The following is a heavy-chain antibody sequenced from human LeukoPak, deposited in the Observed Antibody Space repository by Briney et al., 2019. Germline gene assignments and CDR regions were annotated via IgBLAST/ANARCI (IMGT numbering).Heavy chain of an antibody. D-gene: IGHD3-22*01. CDR3: ARGYYDSSGYYGFIDAFDI. CDR2: INPNRGGT. Sequence: GASVKVSCKASGYTFTGYYMHWVRQAPGQGLEWMGRINPNRGGTNYAQKFQGRVTMTRDTSISTAYMELSRLRSDDTAVYYCARGYYDSSGYYGFIDAFDIWGQGTMVTVSS. J-gene: IGHJ3*02. CDR1: GYTFTGYY. V-gene: IGHV1-2*06.